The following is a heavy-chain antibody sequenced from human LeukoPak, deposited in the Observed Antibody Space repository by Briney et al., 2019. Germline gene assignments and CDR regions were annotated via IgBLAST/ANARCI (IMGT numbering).Heavy chain of an antibody. J-gene: IGHJ6*02. CDR2: ISSSSSTI. Sequence: GGSLRLSCAASGFTFSSYSMNWVRQAPGKGLEWVSYISSSSSTIYYADSVKGRFTVSRDNAKNSLYLQMNSLRAEDTAVYYCARDYYDFWSGYSLYYYYGMDVWGQGTTVTVSS. CDR1: GFTFSSYS. V-gene: IGHV3-48*01. CDR3: ARDYYDFWSGYSLYYYYGMDV. D-gene: IGHD3-3*01.